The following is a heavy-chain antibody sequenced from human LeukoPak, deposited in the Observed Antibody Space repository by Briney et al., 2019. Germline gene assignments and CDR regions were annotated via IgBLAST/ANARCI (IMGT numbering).Heavy chain of an antibody. J-gene: IGHJ5*02. CDR2: IDYSGDT. D-gene: IGHD3-10*02. CDR3: ARSLVPTAPQYNWFDP. Sequence: SETLSLTCAVYGGSFRGYYWSWIRQPPGKGLEWIGEIDYSGDTNHSPSLKSRVTLSVDTSKNQFSLRLDSVTAADTALYYCARSLVPTAPQYNWFDPWGQGTLVTVSS. CDR1: GGSFRGYY. V-gene: IGHV4-34*01.